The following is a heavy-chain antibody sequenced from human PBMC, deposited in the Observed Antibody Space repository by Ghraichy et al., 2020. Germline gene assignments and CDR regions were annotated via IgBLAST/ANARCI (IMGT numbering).Heavy chain of an antibody. D-gene: IGHD2-2*01. V-gene: IGHV1-18*04. CDR2: ISAYNGNT. CDR1: GYTFTSYG. J-gene: IGHJ6*02. Sequence: ASVKVSCKASGYTFTSYGISWVRQAPGQGLEWMGWISAYNGNTNYAQKLQGRVTMTTDTSTSTAYMELRSLRSDDTAVYYCARGGRYCSSTSCYGFPYYYYGMDVWGQGTTVTVSS. CDR3: ARGGRYCSSTSCYGFPYYYYGMDV.